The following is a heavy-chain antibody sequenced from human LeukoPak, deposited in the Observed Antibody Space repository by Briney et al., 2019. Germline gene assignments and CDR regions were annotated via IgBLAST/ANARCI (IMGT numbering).Heavy chain of an antibody. Sequence: PSQTLSLTCTVSGGSISSGDYYWSWLRQPPGRGLEWIGYIFYSGTTYYNPSLKSRVTISVDTSKNQFSLKLSSVTAADTAVYYCARAPSEYYYGSGSYYDLWGRGTLVTVSS. CDR2: IFYSGTT. V-gene: IGHV4-30-4*01. CDR3: ARAPSEYYYGSGSYYDL. D-gene: IGHD3-10*01. CDR1: GGSISSGDYY. J-gene: IGHJ2*01.